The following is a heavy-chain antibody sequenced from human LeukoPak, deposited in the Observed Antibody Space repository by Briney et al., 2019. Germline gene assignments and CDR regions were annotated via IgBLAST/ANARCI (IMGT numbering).Heavy chain of an antibody. D-gene: IGHD3-16*01. CDR1: GYTFTDYY. Sequence: ASVKVSCKASGYTFTDYYMHWVRQAPGRGLEWMGWINSNSGDRRYARDFQGRITLTRDTSFSTAYMELSSLRSDDTAVYYCARYTVYDYIWGSMHWGQGTLVTVSS. V-gene: IGHV1-2*02. CDR3: ARYTVYDYIWGSMH. J-gene: IGHJ4*02. CDR2: INSNSGDR.